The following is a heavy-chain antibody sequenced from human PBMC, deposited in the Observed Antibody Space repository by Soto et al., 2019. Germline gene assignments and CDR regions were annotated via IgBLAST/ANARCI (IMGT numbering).Heavy chain of an antibody. CDR2: INPNSGGT. D-gene: IGHD2-8*01. V-gene: IGHV1-2*04. CDR3: AREVGYCTNGVCSRWFDP. J-gene: IGHJ5*02. CDR1: GYTFTGYY. Sequence: GASVKVSCKASGYTFTGYYVHWVRQAPGQGLEWMGWINPNSGGTNYAQKFQGWVTMTRDTSISTAYMELSRLRSDDTAVYYCAREVGYCTNGVCSRWFDPWGQGTLVTVSS.